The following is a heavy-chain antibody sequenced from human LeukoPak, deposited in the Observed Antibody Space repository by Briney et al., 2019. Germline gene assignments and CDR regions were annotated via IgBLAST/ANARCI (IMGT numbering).Heavy chain of an antibody. CDR1: GYSFTSYW. Sequence: GESLKISCKGSGYSFTSYWIGWVRQMPGKGLEWMGIIYPGDSDTRYSPSFQGQVTISADKSISTAYLQWSSLKASDTAMYYCARHPVPGRHSNYNWFDPWGQGTLVTVSS. CDR2: IYPGDSDT. D-gene: IGHD4-11*01. CDR3: ARHPVPGRHSNYNWFDP. V-gene: IGHV5-51*01. J-gene: IGHJ5*02.